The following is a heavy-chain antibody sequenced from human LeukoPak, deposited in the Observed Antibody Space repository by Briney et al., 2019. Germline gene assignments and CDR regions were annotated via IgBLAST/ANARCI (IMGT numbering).Heavy chain of an antibody. CDR1: GFTFSSYG. J-gene: IGHJ4*02. CDR2: ISYDGSNK. Sequence: GRSLRLPCAASGFTFSSYGMHWVRQAPGKGLEWVAVISYDGSNKYYADSVKGRFTISRDNSKNTLYLQMNSLRAEDTAVYYCAKENWGLAIFDYWGQGTLVTVSS. V-gene: IGHV3-30*18. D-gene: IGHD3-16*01. CDR3: AKENWGLAIFDY.